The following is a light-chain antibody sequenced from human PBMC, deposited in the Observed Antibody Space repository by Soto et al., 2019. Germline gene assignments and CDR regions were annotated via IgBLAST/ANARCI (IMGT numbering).Light chain of an antibody. CDR1: QSVSSN. V-gene: IGKV3-15*01. CDR3: QHYNNRPIT. CDR2: CAS. Sequence: EIVLTQSPATLSVSPGERATLSCRASQSVSSNFDWYQQKPGQAPRRLIYCASSSAPGIPARFSGSRSGTKFTPTIRRLPYEDFAVDYFQHYNNRPITFGGGAKVEIK. J-gene: IGKJ4*02.